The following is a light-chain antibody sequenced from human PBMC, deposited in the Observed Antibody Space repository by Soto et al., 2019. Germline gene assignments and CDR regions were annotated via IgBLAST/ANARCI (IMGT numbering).Light chain of an antibody. CDR1: SSDVGGYNY. CDR2: EVS. J-gene: IGLJ1*01. Sequence: QSALTQPASVSGSPGQAITISCTGTSSDVGGYNYVSWYQQHPGKAPKLMIYEVSNRPSGVSNRFSGSKSVNTASLTSSGLQAEEEADYYCSSYTSSSIDYDFGTGTKVNVL. CDR3: SSYTSSSIDYD. V-gene: IGLV2-14*01.